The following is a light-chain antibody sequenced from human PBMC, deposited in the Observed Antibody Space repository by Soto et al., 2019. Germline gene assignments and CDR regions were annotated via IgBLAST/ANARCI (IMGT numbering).Light chain of an antibody. CDR3: QPYGSSPPT. CDR1: QSVSSSY. CDR2: GAS. Sequence: EIVLTQSPGTLSLSPGERATLSCRASQSVSSSYLAWYQQKPGQAPRLLIYGASNRATGIPDRFSGSGSGTDFTLTITRLEPEDFAVFYCQPYGSSPPTFGHGTRLEIK. J-gene: IGKJ5*01. V-gene: IGKV3-20*01.